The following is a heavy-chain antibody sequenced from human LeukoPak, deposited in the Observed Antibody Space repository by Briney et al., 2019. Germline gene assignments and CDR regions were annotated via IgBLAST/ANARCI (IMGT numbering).Heavy chain of an antibody. Sequence: GGSLRLSCAASGFAFGTYSINWVRQAPGKGLEWVSYISSSSSTIYYADSVKGRFTISRDNAKNSLYLQMNSLRAEDTAVYYCARGGGYCSSTSCYTFDYWGQGTLVTVSS. D-gene: IGHD2-2*02. J-gene: IGHJ4*02. CDR1: GFAFGTYS. V-gene: IGHV3-48*01. CDR2: ISSSSSTI. CDR3: ARGGGYCSSTSCYTFDY.